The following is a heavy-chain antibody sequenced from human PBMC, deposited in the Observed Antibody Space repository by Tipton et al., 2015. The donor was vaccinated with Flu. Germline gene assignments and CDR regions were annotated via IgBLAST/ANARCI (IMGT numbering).Heavy chain of an antibody. J-gene: IGHJ6*02. CDR2: INYRGIT. CDR1: GFTFSSYA. CDR3: ARDRIINGFWSGVRYGMDV. Sequence: LRLSCAASGFTFSSYAMSWVRQAPGKGLEWIGNINYRGITYYNPSLKSRVTISVDTPKNQFSLKVTSVTAADTAVYYCARDRIINGFWSGVRYGMDVWGQGTTVIVSS. D-gene: IGHD3-3*01. V-gene: IGHV4-59*12.